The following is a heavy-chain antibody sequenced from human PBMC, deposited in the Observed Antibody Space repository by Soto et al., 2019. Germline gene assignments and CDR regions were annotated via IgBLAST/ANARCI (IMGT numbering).Heavy chain of an antibody. D-gene: IGHD3-22*01. CDR1: GFTLSGFA. V-gene: IGHV3-30*18. CDR2: ISNDGTNQ. J-gene: IGHJ6*02. Sequence: QMQLVESGGGVVQPVRSLRLSCDASGFTLSGFAMHWVRQAPGQVLEWVAVISNDGTNQYYSESVKGRFTISRDNSKNTLYLQMNNLRAEDTAVYYCSKAYYYDSSGYYDNYYAMDVWGQGTTVTVSS. CDR3: SKAYYYDSSGYYDNYYAMDV.